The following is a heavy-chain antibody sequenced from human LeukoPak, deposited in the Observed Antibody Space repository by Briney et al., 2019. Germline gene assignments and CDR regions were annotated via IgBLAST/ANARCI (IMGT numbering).Heavy chain of an antibody. CDR3: ARRWAVAAVDY. Sequence: GGSLRLSCAASGFTFSIFWMHWVRRAPGKGPVWVSRINSDGSSTDYADSVKGRFTISRDNAKNTLYLQMNSLRTEDTAVYYCARRWAVAAVDYWGQGTLVTVSS. V-gene: IGHV3-74*01. D-gene: IGHD6-19*01. CDR2: INSDGSST. CDR1: GFTFSIFW. J-gene: IGHJ4*02.